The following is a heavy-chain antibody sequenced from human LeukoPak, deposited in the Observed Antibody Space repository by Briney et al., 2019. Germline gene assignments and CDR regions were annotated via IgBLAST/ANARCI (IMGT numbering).Heavy chain of an antibody. V-gene: IGHV3-23*01. Sequence: GGSLRLSCAASGFTFSSYAMSWVRQAPGKGLEWVSAISGSGGSTYYADSVKGRFTISRDNSKNTLYLQMNSLRGEDTAVYYCAKYSSGWYSGDDYWGQGTLVTVSS. CDR2: ISGSGGST. J-gene: IGHJ4*02. D-gene: IGHD6-19*01. CDR1: GFTFSSYA. CDR3: AKYSSGWYSGDDY.